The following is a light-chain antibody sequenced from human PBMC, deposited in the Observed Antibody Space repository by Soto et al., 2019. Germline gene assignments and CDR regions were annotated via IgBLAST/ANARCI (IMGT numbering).Light chain of an antibody. CDR2: GAS. Sequence: PGERVTLSCRASQSVSSSYLTWYQRKPGQAPRLLIYGASTRATSIPARFSGSGSGTDFTLTISSLQPEDFAVYYCQQDYNLPTFGQGTKVEIK. CDR3: QQDYNLPT. J-gene: IGKJ1*01. CDR1: QSVSSSY. V-gene: IGKV3D-7*01.